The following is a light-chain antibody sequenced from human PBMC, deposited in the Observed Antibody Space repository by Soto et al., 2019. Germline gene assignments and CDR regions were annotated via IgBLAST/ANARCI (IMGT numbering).Light chain of an antibody. CDR1: NIGSKS. CDR2: YDS. V-gene: IGLV3-21*01. CDR3: QVWDSSSDHPV. Sequence: SYELTQPPSVSVAPGKTARITCGGNNIGSKSVHWYQQKPGQAPVLVISYDSDRPSGIPERFSGSNSGNTATLTVSRVEAGDEADYYCQVWDSSSDHPVFGGGTKLTVL. J-gene: IGLJ2*01.